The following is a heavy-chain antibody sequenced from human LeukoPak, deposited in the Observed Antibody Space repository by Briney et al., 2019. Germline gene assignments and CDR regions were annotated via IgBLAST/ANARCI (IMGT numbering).Heavy chain of an antibody. V-gene: IGHV3-21*01. CDR2: ISSSSTYI. J-gene: IGHJ3*02. D-gene: IGHD3-10*01. CDR1: GFTFSSYS. Sequence: GGSLRLSCAASGFTFSSYSMNWVRQAPGKGLEWVSSISSSSTYIYYADSVKGRFTISRDSFKNTLYLQMNSLRPEDTAVYYCAKEGDYYGSGSYRDGFDIWGQGTRATVSS. CDR3: AKEGDYYGSGSYRDGFDI.